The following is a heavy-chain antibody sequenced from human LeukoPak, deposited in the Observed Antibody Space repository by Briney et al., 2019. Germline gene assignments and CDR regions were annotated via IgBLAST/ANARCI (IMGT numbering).Heavy chain of an antibody. Sequence: PGGSLRLSCAASGFSFSRYGMIWVRQAPGKGLEWVANIKEDGSETSYVDSVKGRFIVSRDNAKNSLSLHMGSLTAEDTAVYYCARDGSRSEPRGVWSCGPKLFRNYYGMDIWGQGTTVIVSS. CDR2: IKEDGSET. CDR3: ARDGSRSEPRGVWSCGPKLFRNYYGMDI. D-gene: IGHD3-16*01. CDR1: GFSFSRYG. V-gene: IGHV3-7*01. J-gene: IGHJ6*02.